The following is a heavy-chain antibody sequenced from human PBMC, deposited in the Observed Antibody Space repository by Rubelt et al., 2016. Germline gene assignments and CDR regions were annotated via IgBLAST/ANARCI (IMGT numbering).Heavy chain of an antibody. Sequence: QVQLQQWGAGLLKPSETLSLTCAVYGGSFSGYYWSWIRQPPGKGLEWIGEINHSGSTNYTPSLKGWVTIVVDSSKSQFSLRLSAVAAADTAVYCCARGPLQYALGEGDMDVWGQGTTVTVSS. CDR3: ARGPLQYALGEGDMDV. CDR2: INHSGST. D-gene: IGHD4-11*01. J-gene: IGHJ6*02. CDR1: GGSFSGYY. V-gene: IGHV4-34*01.